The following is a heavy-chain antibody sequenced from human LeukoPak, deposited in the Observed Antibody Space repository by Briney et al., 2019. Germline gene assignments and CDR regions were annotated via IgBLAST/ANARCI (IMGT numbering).Heavy chain of an antibody. Sequence: GESLKISCTGSGYSFTSYWIGWVRQMPGKGLEWMGIIYPGDSDTRYSPSFQGQVTISADKSISTGYLQWSGLKASDTAMYYCARAEQQLVRGTRIDYCGQGALVTVSS. D-gene: IGHD6-13*01. CDR2: IYPGDSDT. V-gene: IGHV5-51*01. CDR1: GYSFTSYW. J-gene: IGHJ4*02. CDR3: ARAEQQLVRGTRIDY.